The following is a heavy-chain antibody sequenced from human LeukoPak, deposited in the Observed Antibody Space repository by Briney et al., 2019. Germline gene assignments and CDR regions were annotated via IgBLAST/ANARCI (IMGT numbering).Heavy chain of an antibody. D-gene: IGHD3-10*01. J-gene: IGHJ4*02. CDR3: ARSGGSGSYYKV. Sequence: SETLSLTCTVSGGSISSYYWSWIRQPPGKGLEWIGYIYYSGSTNYNPSLKSRVTISVDTSKNQFSLKLSSVTAADTAVYYCARSGGSGSYYKVWGQGTLVTVSS. CDR2: IYYSGST. V-gene: IGHV4-59*08. CDR1: GGSISSYY.